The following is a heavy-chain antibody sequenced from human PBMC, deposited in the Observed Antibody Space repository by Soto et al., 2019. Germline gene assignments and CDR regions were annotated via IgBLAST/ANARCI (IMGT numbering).Heavy chain of an antibody. V-gene: IGHV1-3*01. J-gene: IGHJ6*02. CDR3: ARDVGSREPEYGMDV. D-gene: IGHD1-26*01. CDR2: INAGNGNT. Sequence: ASVKVSCKASGYTFTSYAMHWVRQAPGQRLEWMGWINAGNGNTKYSQKFQGRVTITRDTSASTAYMELSSLRSEDTAVYYCARDVGSREPEYGMDVWGQGTTVTVSS. CDR1: GYTFTSYA.